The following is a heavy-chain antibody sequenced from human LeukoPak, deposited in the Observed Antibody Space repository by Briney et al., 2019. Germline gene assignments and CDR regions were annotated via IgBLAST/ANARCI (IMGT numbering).Heavy chain of an antibody. CDR2: IIPIFGTA. CDR1: GVTFSSYD. CDR3: ARDPDDSSGYYFDY. D-gene: IGHD3-22*01. Sequence: SVKVSCKASGVTFSSYDISWVRQAPGQGLEWMGGIIPIFGTANYAQKFQGRVTITADESTSTAYMELSSLRSEDTAVYYCARDPDDSSGYYFDYWGQGTLVTVSS. J-gene: IGHJ4*02. V-gene: IGHV1-69*01.